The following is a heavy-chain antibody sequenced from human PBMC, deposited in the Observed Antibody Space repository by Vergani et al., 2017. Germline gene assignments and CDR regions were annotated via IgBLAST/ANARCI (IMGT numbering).Heavy chain of an antibody. D-gene: IGHD3-3*01. J-gene: IGHJ4*02. V-gene: IGHV5-10-1*03. Sequence: EVQLVQSGAEVKKPGESLRISCKGSGYSFTSYWISWVRQMPGKGLEWMGRIDPSDSYTNYSPSFQGHVTISADKSISTAYLQWSSLKASDTAMYYCARRGSGVVSDLPPDYWGQGTLVTVSS. CDR2: IDPSDSYT. CDR3: ARRGSGVVSDLPPDY. CDR1: GYSFTSYW.